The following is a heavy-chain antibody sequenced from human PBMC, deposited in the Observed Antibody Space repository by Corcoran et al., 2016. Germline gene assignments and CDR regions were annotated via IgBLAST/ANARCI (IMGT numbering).Heavy chain of an antibody. D-gene: IGHD2-15*01. CDR2: IYPGDSDT. Sequence: EVQLVQSGAEVKKPGESLKISCKGSGYSFTSYWIGWVRQMPGKGLEWMGIIYPGDSDTRYSPSFQGPVTISADKSIRPAYLQWSSLKASDTARYYCARFHCRGGSCYARGENWFDPWGQGTRVTISS. CDR1: GYSFTSYW. J-gene: IGHJ5*02. CDR3: ARFHCRGGSCYARGENWFDP. V-gene: IGHV5-51*01.